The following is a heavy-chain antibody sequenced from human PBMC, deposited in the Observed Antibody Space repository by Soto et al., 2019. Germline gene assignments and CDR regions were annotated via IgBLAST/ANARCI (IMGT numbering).Heavy chain of an antibody. CDR3: ARGREVNIWSGYYAFDY. V-gene: IGHV3-21*01. CDR1: GFTFSSYS. CDR2: ISSSSSYI. Sequence: EVQLVESGGGLVKPGGSLRLSCAASGFTFSSYSMNWVRQAPGKGLEWVSSISSSSSYIYYADSVKGRFTISRDNAKNSLYLQMNSLRAEDTAVYYCARGREVNIWSGYYAFDYWGQGILVTVSS. J-gene: IGHJ4*02. D-gene: IGHD3-3*01.